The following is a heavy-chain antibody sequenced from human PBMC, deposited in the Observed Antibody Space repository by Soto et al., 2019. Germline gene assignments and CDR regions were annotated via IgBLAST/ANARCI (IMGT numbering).Heavy chain of an antibody. CDR2: IKQDGSEK. Sequence: GGSLRLSCAASGFTFSSYWMSWVRQAPGKGLEWVANIKQDGSEKYYVDSVKGRFTISRDNAKNSLYLQMNSLRAEDTAVYYCARDRFEYSSSTTADYWGQGTLVTVSS. D-gene: IGHD6-6*01. J-gene: IGHJ4*02. V-gene: IGHV3-7*01. CDR1: GFTFSSYW. CDR3: ARDRFEYSSSTTADY.